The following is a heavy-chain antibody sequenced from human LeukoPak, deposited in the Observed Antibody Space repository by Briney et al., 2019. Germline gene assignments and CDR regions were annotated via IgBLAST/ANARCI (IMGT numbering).Heavy chain of an antibody. CDR3: AELGITMIGGV. Sequence: GGSLRLSCSASGFTFSSYEMNWVRQAPGKGLEWVSYISSSGSTIYYADSVKGRFTISRDNAKNSLYLQMNRLRAEDTAVYYCAELGITMIGGVWGKGTTVTISS. J-gene: IGHJ6*04. D-gene: IGHD3-10*02. V-gene: IGHV3-48*03. CDR1: GFTFSSYE. CDR2: ISSSGSTI.